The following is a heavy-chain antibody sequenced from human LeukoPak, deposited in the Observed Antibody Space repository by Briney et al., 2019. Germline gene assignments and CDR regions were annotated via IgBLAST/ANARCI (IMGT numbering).Heavy chain of an antibody. CDR1: GGSISSNSYY. D-gene: IGHD6-6*01. CDR3: ARHEALVNWFDP. J-gene: IGHJ5*02. CDR2: IYYSGST. Sequence: SETLSLTCAVSGGSISSNSYYWGWIRQPPGKGLEWIGSIYYSGSTYYNPSLKSRVTISVDTSKNQFSLKLSSVTAADTAVYYCARHEALVNWFDPWGQGTLVTVSS. V-gene: IGHV4-39*01.